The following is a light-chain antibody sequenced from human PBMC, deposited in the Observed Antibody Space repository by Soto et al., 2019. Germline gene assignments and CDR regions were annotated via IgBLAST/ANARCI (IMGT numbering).Light chain of an antibody. CDR1: QSVSSSF. J-gene: IGKJ4*01. CDR2: AAS. Sequence: EIVLTQSPGTLSLSPGERATLSCRASQSVSSSFLAWYQQKPGQAPRLLIYAASSRATGIPDRFSGSGSGTAFTLTISRLEPEDFAVYYCQQYGSSPGALTFGGGTTVEIK. CDR3: QQYGSSPGALT. V-gene: IGKV3-20*01.